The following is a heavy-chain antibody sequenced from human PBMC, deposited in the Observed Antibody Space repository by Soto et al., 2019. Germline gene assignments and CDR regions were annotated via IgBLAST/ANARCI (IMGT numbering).Heavy chain of an antibody. CDR2: ISHSGST. CDR1: GYSSSSGCG. J-gene: IGHJ4*02. Sequence: SETLSLTGAFSGYSSSSGCGWGWIRPPPGKGLEWSGSISHSGSTYYNPSLKSRVTISVDTSKKQFSLKLTSVTAADTAVYYCARLRAWGDSSGPFDLWGQGTLVTGSS. CDR3: ARLRAWGDSSGPFDL. V-gene: IGHV4-38-2*01. D-gene: IGHD6-13*01.